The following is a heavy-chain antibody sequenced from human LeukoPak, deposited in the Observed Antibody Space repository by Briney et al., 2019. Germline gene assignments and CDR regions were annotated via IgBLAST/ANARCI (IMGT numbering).Heavy chain of an antibody. CDR3: ARDRIAVAVSPIKY. CDR1: GFTFSSYS. J-gene: IGHJ4*02. CDR2: ISSSSSYI. D-gene: IGHD6-19*01. V-gene: IGHV3-21*01. Sequence: GGSLRLSCAASGFTFSSYSMNWVRQAPGKGLEWVSSISSSSSYIYYADSVKGRFTISRDNAKNSLYLQMNSLRAEDTAVYYCARDRIAVAVSPIKYWGQGTLVTVSS.